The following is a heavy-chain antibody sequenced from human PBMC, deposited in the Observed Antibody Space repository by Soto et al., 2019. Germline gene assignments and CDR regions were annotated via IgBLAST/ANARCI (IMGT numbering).Heavy chain of an antibody. V-gene: IGHV4-59*12. J-gene: IGHJ4*02. CDR2: IYYSGST. D-gene: IGHD1-1*01. Sequence: PSETLSFTCTVSGGSISSYYWSWIRQPPGKGLEWIGYIYYSGSTNYNPSLKSRVTISVDTSKNQFSLKLSSVTAADTAVYYCARSTRPTNFDHWGQGTLVTVS. CDR3: ARSTRPTNFDH. CDR1: GGSISSYY.